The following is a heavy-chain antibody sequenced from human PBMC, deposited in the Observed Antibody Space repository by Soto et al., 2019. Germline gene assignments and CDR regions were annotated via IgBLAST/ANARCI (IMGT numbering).Heavy chain of an antibody. Sequence: EVQLLESGGGLVQPGGSLRLSCAASGFTFSSYAMIWVRQAPGKGLEWVSGMKNTGASTNYADSVKGRFTISRDNSKNTLFLQMNSLRSEDTAVYYCAKANYYYNRDYYSDYWGQGTLLPVSS. J-gene: IGHJ4*02. CDR2: MKNTGAST. D-gene: IGHD3-22*01. V-gene: IGHV3-23*01. CDR1: GFTFSSYA. CDR3: AKANYYYNRDYYSDY.